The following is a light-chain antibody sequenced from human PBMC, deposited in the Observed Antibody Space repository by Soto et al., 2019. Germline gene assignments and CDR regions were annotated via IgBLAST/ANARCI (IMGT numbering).Light chain of an antibody. V-gene: IGLV2-8*01. CDR2: EVT. CDR3: SSYAGRNVVV. Sequence: QSVLTQPPSASGSPGQSVTISCTGTSSDVGGYNYVSWYQQHPGKAPKLMIYEVTKRPSGVPDRFSGSKSGNTASLTVSGLQADDEADYYCSSYAGRNVVVFGGGTQLTVL. J-gene: IGLJ2*01. CDR1: SSDVGGYNY.